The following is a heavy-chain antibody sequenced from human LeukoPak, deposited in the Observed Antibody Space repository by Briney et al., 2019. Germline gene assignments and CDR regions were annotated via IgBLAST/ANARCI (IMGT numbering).Heavy chain of an antibody. J-gene: IGHJ4*02. D-gene: IGHD6-13*01. V-gene: IGHV4-61*02. CDR2: IYTSGST. CDR3: AREEVGSSWAFDY. Sequence: SQTLSLTCTVSGGSLSSSSYDWSWIRQPAGKGLEWVGRIYTSGSTNYNPSLKSRVTISVDTSKNQFSLKMSSVTAADTAVYYCAREEVGSSWAFDYWGQGTLVTVSS. CDR1: GGSLSSSSYD.